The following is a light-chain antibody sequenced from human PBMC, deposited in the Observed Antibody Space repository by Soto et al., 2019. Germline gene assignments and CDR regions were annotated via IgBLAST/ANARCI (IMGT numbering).Light chain of an antibody. V-gene: IGKV3-20*01. J-gene: IGKJ4*01. CDR3: QQSYSTPPIT. CDR1: QHVTTTY. CDR2: GAS. Sequence: IVLTQSPATLSLSPGERATLSCTASQHVTTTYIAWYQQKFGQAPRLLIYGASTRATGTPDRFTGGGFGTDFTLTISRVEPEDFAVYYCQQSYSTPPITFGGGTKVEIK.